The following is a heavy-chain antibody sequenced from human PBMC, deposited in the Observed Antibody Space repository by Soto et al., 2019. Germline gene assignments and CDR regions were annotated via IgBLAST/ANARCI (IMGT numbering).Heavy chain of an antibody. D-gene: IGHD3-9*01. CDR1: GFTFSSYA. V-gene: IGHV3-23*01. Sequence: PGGSLRLSCAASGFTFSSYAMSWVRQAPGKGLEWVSAISGSGGSTYYADSVKGRFTISRDNAKNSLHLQMNSLRVEDTAMYYSATGRPDYYVDAFDMWGQGTMVTVSS. CDR3: ATGRPDYYVDAFDM. J-gene: IGHJ3*02. CDR2: ISGSGGST.